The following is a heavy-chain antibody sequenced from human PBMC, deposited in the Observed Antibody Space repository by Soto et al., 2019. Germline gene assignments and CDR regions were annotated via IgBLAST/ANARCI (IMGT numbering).Heavy chain of an antibody. Sequence: SVKRSCKTSGYTITSNYMHWVRQAPGQGLEWMGIINPSGGSTSYAQKFQGRVTISKDTSKNQVVLTMTNMDPVDTATYYCARIQVGTIDYWGQGTLVTVSS. J-gene: IGHJ4*02. CDR3: ARIQVGTIDY. CDR1: GYTITSNY. V-gene: IGHV1-46*03. D-gene: IGHD5-18*01. CDR2: INPSGGST.